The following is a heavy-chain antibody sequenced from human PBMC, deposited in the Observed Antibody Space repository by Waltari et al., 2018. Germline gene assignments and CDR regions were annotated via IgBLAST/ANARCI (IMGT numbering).Heavy chain of an antibody. CDR2: MNPNSGNT. D-gene: IGHD1-1*01. Sequence: QVQLVQSGAEVKTPGASVKVSCTASGYRFTYYDINWVRQAAGQGLEWMGWMNPNSGNTEYEQKFQGRVSMTRNNSINTAYMELRSLTSDDTAVYYCARGPRTVMPWGQGTLVTVSS. CDR1: GYRFTYYD. CDR3: ARGPRTVMP. V-gene: IGHV1-8*02. J-gene: IGHJ5*02.